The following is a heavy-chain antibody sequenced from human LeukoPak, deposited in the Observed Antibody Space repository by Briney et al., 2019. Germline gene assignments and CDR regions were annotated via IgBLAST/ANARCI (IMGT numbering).Heavy chain of an antibody. CDR3: AELGITMIGGV. Sequence: GGSLRLSCAASGFTFSSYWMSWVRQAPGKGLEGVSYISSSGSTIYYADSVKGRFTISRDNAKNSLYLQMNSLRAEDTAVYYCAELGITMIGGVWGKGTTVTISS. V-gene: IGHV3-48*04. CDR1: GFTFSSYW. CDR2: ISSSGSTI. J-gene: IGHJ6*04. D-gene: IGHD3-10*02.